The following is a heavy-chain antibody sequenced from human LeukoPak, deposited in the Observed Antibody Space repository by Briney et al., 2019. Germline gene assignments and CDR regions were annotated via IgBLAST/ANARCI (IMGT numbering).Heavy chain of an antibody. D-gene: IGHD2-2*01. CDR3: ARDGCSTSSCYDF. J-gene: IGHJ4*02. CDR1: GFTFTRCG. Sequence: GGSLRLSCAASGFTFTRCGFHWVRQAPGKGLEWVSVIWHDGSKEYYAASVKGRFTISRDNSKNMLYLQMNSLRVEDTAVYYCARDGCSTSSCYDFWGQGTLVTVSS. V-gene: IGHV3-33*01. CDR2: IWHDGSKE.